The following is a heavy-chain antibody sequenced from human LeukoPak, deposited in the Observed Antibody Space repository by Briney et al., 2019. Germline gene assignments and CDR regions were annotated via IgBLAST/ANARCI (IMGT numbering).Heavy chain of an antibody. D-gene: IGHD6-19*01. J-gene: IGHJ4*02. Sequence: PSETLSLTCTVSSGSLTGFYWSWIRQPPGKGLEWIAYVYATGTTNYNPSLKTRATISMDTSKNQLSLTLTSVTAADTAVYYCARVGSGGAWFDFWGQGTLVSVSS. CDR1: SGSLTGFY. CDR2: VYATGTT. CDR3: ARVGSGGAWFDF. V-gene: IGHV4-59*01.